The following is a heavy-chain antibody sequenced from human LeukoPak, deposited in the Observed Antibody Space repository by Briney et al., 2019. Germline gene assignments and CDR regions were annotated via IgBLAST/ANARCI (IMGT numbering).Heavy chain of an antibody. CDR2: IRYDGSNK. Sequence: GGSLRLSCAASGFTFSSYGMHWVRQAPGKGLEWVAFIRYDGSNKYYADSVKGRFTISRDNSKNTLYLQMNSLRAEDTAVYYCAKEDGSGSYNYFDYWGQGTLVTVSS. D-gene: IGHD3-10*01. J-gene: IGHJ4*02. V-gene: IGHV3-30*02. CDR3: AKEDGSGSYNYFDY. CDR1: GFTFSSYG.